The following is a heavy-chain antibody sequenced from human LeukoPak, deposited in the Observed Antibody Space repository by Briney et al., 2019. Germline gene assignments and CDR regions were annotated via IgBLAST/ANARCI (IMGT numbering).Heavy chain of an antibody. CDR1: GYTFTGYY. Sequence: ASVKVSCKASGYTFTGYYMHWVRQAPGQGLEWMGWMNPNSGNTGYAQKFQGRVTMTRNTSIGTAYMELSSLRSEDTAVYYCARGEKRLRYFDWSPRYYYYMDVWGKGTTVTISS. J-gene: IGHJ6*03. CDR2: MNPNSGNT. V-gene: IGHV1-8*02. CDR3: ARGEKRLRYFDWSPRYYYYMDV. D-gene: IGHD3-9*01.